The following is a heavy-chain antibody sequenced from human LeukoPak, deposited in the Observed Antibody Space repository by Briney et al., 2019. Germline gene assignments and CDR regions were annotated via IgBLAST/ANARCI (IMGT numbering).Heavy chain of an antibody. CDR2: ISAYNGNT. J-gene: IGHJ6*02. D-gene: IGHD3-10*01. V-gene: IGHV1-18*01. CDR1: GGTFSSYA. Sequence: ASVKVSCKASGGTFSSYAISWVRQAPGQGLEWMGWISAYNGNTNYAQKLQGRVTMTTDTSTSTAYMELRSLRSDDTAVYYCARDRWFGFPDVWGQGTTVTVSS. CDR3: ARDRWFGFPDV.